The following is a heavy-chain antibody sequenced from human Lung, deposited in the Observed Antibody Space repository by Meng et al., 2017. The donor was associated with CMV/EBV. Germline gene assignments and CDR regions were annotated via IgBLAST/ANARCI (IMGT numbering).Heavy chain of an antibody. D-gene: IGHD3-10*01. Sequence: QVQVRASAPALVKRSETLSLTCAVSGDSIPNHNWGAWGRQPPGKGLEWIGEIPHRGSSAYNPSLKSRVSMSIDKSKNQFSLKLTSVTAADTAVYHCLRRSGGSVWGQGTLVTVSS. J-gene: IGHJ1*01. CDR1: GDSIPNHNW. CDR2: IPHRGSS. CDR3: LRRSGGSV. V-gene: IGHV4-4*02.